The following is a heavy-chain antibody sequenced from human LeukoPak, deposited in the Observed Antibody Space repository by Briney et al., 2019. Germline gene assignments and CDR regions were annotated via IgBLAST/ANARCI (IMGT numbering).Heavy chain of an antibody. CDR1: GGSFSGYY. Sequence: SETLSLTCAVYGGSFSGYYWSWIRQPPGTGLEWIGEINHSGSTNYNPSLKSRGTISVDTYKNQFSLKPSTVSAADTAVYYCARGSWGYCSSTSCSNQAAIYFDYWGQGTLVTVRS. CDR2: INHSGST. J-gene: IGHJ4*02. D-gene: IGHD2-2*01. V-gene: IGHV4-34*01. CDR3: ARGSWGYCSSTSCSNQAAIYFDY.